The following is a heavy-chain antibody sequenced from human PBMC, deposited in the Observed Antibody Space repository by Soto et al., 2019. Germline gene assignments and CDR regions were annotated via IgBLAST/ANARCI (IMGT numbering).Heavy chain of an antibody. Sequence: GGSLRLSCADSGFILRNYWMSWVRQAPGMGLQWVASIKEDGSEKYYVDPVKGRFTISRENAKNSLYLQMNSLRAEDTAVYYCARYRPLDPWGQGILVTVSS. CDR3: ARYRPLDP. CDR2: IKEDGSEK. V-gene: IGHV3-7*03. J-gene: IGHJ5*02. CDR1: GFILRNYW. D-gene: IGHD3-16*02.